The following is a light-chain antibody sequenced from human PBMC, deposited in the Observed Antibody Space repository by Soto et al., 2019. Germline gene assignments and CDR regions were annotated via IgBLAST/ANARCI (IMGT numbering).Light chain of an antibody. Sequence: IVVTHSPASLSVSPSQRATLYCGASQSVGSNLAWYQQKPGQAPRPLIYGASTRATGIPARFSGSGSGTEFTLTISSLQSEDFAVYYCQQYNNWPRTFGQGTKVDIK. CDR3: QQYNNWPRT. CDR2: GAS. J-gene: IGKJ1*01. V-gene: IGKV3-15*01. CDR1: QSVGSN.